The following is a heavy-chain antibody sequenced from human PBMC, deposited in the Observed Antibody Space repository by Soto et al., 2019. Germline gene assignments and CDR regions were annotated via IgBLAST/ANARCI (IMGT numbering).Heavy chain of an antibody. J-gene: IGHJ5*02. CDR3: AKSGSSGWYGWFDP. D-gene: IGHD6-19*01. CDR1: GLSLITSCVG. CDR2: IYWNDDK. Sequence: SSPMLVNPTQNLTLTCSFSGLSLITSCVGVGWIRQPPGKALEWLGFIYWNDDKRYSPSLKSRLTITKDTSKNQVVLTMTNMDPVDTATYYCAKSGSSGWYGWFDPWVQGTLVTVSS. V-gene: IGHV2-5*01.